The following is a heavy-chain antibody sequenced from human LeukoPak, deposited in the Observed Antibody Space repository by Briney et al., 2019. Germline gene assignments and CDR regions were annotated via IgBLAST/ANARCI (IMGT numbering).Heavy chain of an antibody. CDR1: GYTFTGYY. CDR3: ARVPSARVGAAYRYFDL. V-gene: IGHV1-2*02. D-gene: IGHD1-26*01. CDR2: INPNSGGT. Sequence: ASVKVSCKASGYTFTGYYIHWVRQAPGQGLEWMGWINPNSGGTNYAQKFQGRVTMTRDTSISTAYMELSRLRSDDTAVYYCARVPSARVGAAYRYFDLWGRGTLVTVSS. J-gene: IGHJ2*01.